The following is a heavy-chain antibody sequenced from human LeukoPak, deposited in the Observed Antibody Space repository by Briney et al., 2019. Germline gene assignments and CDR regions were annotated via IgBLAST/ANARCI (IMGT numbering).Heavy chain of an antibody. CDR2: INGDGGST. Sequence: PGGSLRLSCAASGFTFSSYWIHWVRQAPGKGLVWVSRINGDGGSTDYADSVKGRFIISRDNAKNTLYLQMNSLRAEDTAVYYCVRGGVDYWGQGTLVTVSS. J-gene: IGHJ4*02. V-gene: IGHV3-74*01. CDR3: VRGGVDY. CDR1: GFTFSSYW. D-gene: IGHD3-16*01.